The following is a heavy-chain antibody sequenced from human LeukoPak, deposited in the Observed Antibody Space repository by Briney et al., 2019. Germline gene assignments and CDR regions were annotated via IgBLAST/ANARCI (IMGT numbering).Heavy chain of an antibody. CDR3: TTDNGSGWSLYFDY. CDR2: IKSKTDGGTT. J-gene: IGHJ4*02. V-gene: IGHV3-15*01. Sequence: GXSLRLSCAASGFTFNNAWMSWVRQAPGKGLEWVGRIKSKTDGGTTDYAAPVKGRFTISRDDSKNTLYLQINSLKTEDTAVYYCTTDNGSGWSLYFDYWGQGTLVTVSS. D-gene: IGHD6-19*01. CDR1: GFTFNNAW.